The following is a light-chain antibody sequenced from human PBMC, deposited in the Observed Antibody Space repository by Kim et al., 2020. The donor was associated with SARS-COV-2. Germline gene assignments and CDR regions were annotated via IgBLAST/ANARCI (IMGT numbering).Light chain of an antibody. V-gene: IGLV6-57*01. Sequence: GKTVTNPCTRQGAGIDYTYAQWYHKRPGGSPTAVFYEEHQRPSRVSEPCSGSIDNASTSPSPTISGLRTDDQADYYCQSYNRDNVLFGGGTQLTVL. CDR3: QSYNRDNVL. J-gene: IGLJ2*01. CDR2: EEH. CDR1: GAGIDYTY.